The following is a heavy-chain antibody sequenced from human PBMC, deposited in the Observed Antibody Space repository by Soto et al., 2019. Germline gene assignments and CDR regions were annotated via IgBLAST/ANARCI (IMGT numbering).Heavy chain of an antibody. CDR2: ISSSSSTI. CDR3: ARGRPFDY. Sequence: GGSLRLSSAASGFTFSSYSMNWVRQAPGKGLEWVSYISSSSSTIYYADSVKGRFTISRDNAKNSLYLQMNSLRAEDTAVYYCARGRPFDYWGQGTPVTVSS. CDR1: GFTFSSYS. J-gene: IGHJ4*02. V-gene: IGHV3-48*01.